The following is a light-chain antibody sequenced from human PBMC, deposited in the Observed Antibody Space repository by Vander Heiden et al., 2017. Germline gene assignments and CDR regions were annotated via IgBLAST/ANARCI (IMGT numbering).Light chain of an antibody. CDR2: DAS. CDR3: QQRSNWPWT. CDR1: QSVSSY. J-gene: IGKJ1*01. V-gene: IGKV3-11*01. Sequence: EIVLTQSPATLSLSPGERATLSCRASQSVSSYLAWYQQKPGQAPRLLIYDASNRATGIPARFSGSGSGTDFTLTISSLEPEDFAVYYCQQRSNWPWTFGQGTKGKSN.